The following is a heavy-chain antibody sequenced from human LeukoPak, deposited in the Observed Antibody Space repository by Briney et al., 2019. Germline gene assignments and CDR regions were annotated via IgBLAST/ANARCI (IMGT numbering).Heavy chain of an antibody. CDR2: INTNTGNP. J-gene: IGHJ4*02. D-gene: IGHD3-10*01. CDR3: ARVALPYGSGSYSPSDY. CDR1: GYTFTSYA. V-gene: IGHV7-4-1*02. Sequence: GASVKVSCKASGYTFTSYAMNWVRQAPGQGLEWMGWINTNTGNPTYTQGFTGRFVFSLDTSVSTAYLQISSLKAEDTAVYYCARVALPYGSGSYSPSDYWGQGTLVTVSS.